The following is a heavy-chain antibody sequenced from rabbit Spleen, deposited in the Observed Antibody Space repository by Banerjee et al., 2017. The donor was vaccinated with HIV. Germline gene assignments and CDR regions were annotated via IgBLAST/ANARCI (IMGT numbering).Heavy chain of an antibody. V-gene: IGHV1S45*01. J-gene: IGHJ6*01. CDR1: GFSFNSTYY. CDR3: ARDSGSSFSSYGMDL. Sequence: QEQLVESGGGLVKPGASLTVTCTASGFSFNSTYYMCWVRQAPGKGLEWIACIYGGDSDITSYYANWAKGRFTISKTSSTTVTLQMTSLTVADTATYFCARDSGSSFSSYGMDLWGPGTLVTVS. D-gene: IGHD8-1*01. CDR2: IYGGDSDITS.